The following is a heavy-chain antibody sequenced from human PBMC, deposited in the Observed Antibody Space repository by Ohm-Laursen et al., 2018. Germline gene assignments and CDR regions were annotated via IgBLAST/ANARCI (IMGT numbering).Heavy chain of an antibody. Sequence: SLRLSCAASGFTFSSYGMHWVRQAPGKGLEWVSAIGSSGDNTYYTDSVRGRFTISRDNSKNTLFLVMNSLRAEDTAIYYCAKDFMKQQLIISWYFDLWGRGTLVTVSS. J-gene: IGHJ2*01. V-gene: IGHV3-23*01. CDR1: GFTFSSYG. D-gene: IGHD6-13*01. CDR2: IGSSGDNT. CDR3: AKDFMKQQLIISWYFDL.